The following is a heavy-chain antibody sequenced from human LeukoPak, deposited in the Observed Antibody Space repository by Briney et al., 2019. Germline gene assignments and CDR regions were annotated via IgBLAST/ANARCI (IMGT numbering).Heavy chain of an antibody. D-gene: IGHD3-10*01. CDR1: GGTFSSYA. V-gene: IGHV1-69*01. CDR3: ARLPAMVRGVIIGDAFDI. J-gene: IGHJ3*02. CDR2: IIPIFGTA. Sequence: GASVKVSCKASGGTFSSYAISWVRQAPGQGLEWMGGIIPIFGTANYAQKFQGRVTITADESTSTAYMELSSLRPEDTAVYYCARLPAMVRGVIIGDAFDIWGQGTMVTVSS.